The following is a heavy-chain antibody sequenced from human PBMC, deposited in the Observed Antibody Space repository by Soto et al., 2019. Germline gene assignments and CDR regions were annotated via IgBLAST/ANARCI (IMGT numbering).Heavy chain of an antibody. J-gene: IGHJ4*02. V-gene: IGHV3-73*01. CDR1: GFHFSGSA. CDR3: TRLAVGGTDS. D-gene: IGHD6-19*01. CDR2: IRSKVNRYAT. Sequence: PGGALRLSFASSGFHFSGSAMPWVRPASGKGLEWVGRIRSKVNRYATAYAASVKGRFTISRDDSKNTAFLQMNSLKTEDTAVYYCTRLAVGGTDSWGQGTLVTVSS.